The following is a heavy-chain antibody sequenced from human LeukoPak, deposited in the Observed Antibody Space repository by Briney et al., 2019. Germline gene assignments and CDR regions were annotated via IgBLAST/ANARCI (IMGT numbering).Heavy chain of an antibody. Sequence: SETLSLTCTVSGGSVSSSGYYWSWMRQSPGEGLEWIGYIYYSGSTIYNPSLKSRVTISLDTSKNQFSLKLSSVTAADTAVYYCATPRGYTSGWSGIFDYWGQGTLVTVSS. V-gene: IGHV4-61*08. D-gene: IGHD6-19*01. J-gene: IGHJ4*02. CDR1: GGSVSSSGYY. CDR2: IYYSGST. CDR3: ATPRGYTSGWSGIFDY.